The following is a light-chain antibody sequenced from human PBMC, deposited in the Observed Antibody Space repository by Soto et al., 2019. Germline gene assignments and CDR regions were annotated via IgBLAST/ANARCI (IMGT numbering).Light chain of an antibody. CDR2: DAA. J-gene: IGKJ4*01. CDR3: QQRSDWPLT. Sequence: EIVLTQSPTTLSLSPGESATLSCRASQSVSSYFAWYQQKPGQAPRLLIYDAATRAAGIPARFSGSGSGTDFTLTISSLEPEDFAVYYCQQRSDWPLTFGGGTKVESK. CDR1: QSVSSY. V-gene: IGKV3-11*01.